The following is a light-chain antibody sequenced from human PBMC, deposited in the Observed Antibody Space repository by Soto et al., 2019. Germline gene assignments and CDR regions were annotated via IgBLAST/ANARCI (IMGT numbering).Light chain of an antibody. CDR1: SSDVGGYNY. V-gene: IGLV2-14*01. J-gene: IGLJ1*01. Sequence: QSALTQPASVSTSPGQSITISCTGTSSDVGGYNYVSWYQQHPGKAPKLMIYEVSNRPSGVSKRFSGSKSGNTASLTISGLQAEDESDYYCSSYTSSNTLVFGTGTKVTVL. CDR3: SSYTSSNTLV. CDR2: EVS.